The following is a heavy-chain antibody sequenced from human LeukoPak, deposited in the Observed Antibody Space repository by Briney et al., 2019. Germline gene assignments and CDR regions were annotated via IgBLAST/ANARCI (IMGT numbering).Heavy chain of an antibody. CDR2: IYYSGST. Sequence: SETLSLTCTVSGGSISSSSYYWGWIRQPPGKGLEWIGSIYYSGSTYYNPSLKSRVTISVDTSKNQFSLKLSSVTAADTAVYYCARRLRTTVPYFDYWGQGTLVTVSS. V-gene: IGHV4-39*01. J-gene: IGHJ4*02. CDR1: GGSISSSSYY. CDR3: ARRLRTTVPYFDY. D-gene: IGHD4-11*01.